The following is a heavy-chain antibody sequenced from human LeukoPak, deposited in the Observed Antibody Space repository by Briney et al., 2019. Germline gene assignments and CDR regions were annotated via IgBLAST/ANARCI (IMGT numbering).Heavy chain of an antibody. CDR1: GGTFSNYA. CDR2: IFPIFGTA. J-gene: IGHJ4*02. V-gene: IGHV1-69*13. Sequence: ASVKVSCKVSGGTFSNYAVSWVRQAPGQGLEWMGEIFPIFGTANYAQKFQGRVTITADESTSTAYLDLSSLRFEDTAVYYCARDAHYGSGSSFDYWGQGTLVTVSS. D-gene: IGHD3-10*01. CDR3: ARDAHYGSGSSFDY.